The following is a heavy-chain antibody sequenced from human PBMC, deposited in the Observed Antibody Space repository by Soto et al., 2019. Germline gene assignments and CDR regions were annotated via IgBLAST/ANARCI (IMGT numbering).Heavy chain of an antibody. V-gene: IGHV3-21*01. CDR1: GFTFSSYT. CDR3: ATLYSGSYSNY. Sequence: GGSLRLSCAASGFTFSSYTMNWVRQAPGKGLEWVSSVSSTSSYIYYADSVKGRFTISRDNAKNSLYLQMNSLRAEDTAVYYCATLYSGSYSNYWGQGTLVTVSS. D-gene: IGHD1-26*01. CDR2: VSSTSSYI. J-gene: IGHJ4*02.